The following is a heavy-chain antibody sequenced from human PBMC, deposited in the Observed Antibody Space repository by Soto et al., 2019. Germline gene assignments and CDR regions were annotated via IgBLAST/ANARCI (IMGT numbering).Heavy chain of an antibody. Sequence: EVQLLESGGGLVQRGGSLRISCVASGFTFSRNAMSWVRQAPGKGLEWVSAISGIDTRTYYADSVKGRFTISRDNSKNTLYLQLGSLRAEDTAVYYCAKGDGGIPFDYWGQGTLVTVSS. CDR1: GFTFSRNA. V-gene: IGHV3-23*01. D-gene: IGHD2-15*01. CDR3: AKGDGGIPFDY. J-gene: IGHJ4*02. CDR2: ISGIDTRT.